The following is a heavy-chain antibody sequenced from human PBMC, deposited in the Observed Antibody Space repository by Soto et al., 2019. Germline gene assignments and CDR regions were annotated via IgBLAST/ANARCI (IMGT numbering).Heavy chain of an antibody. CDR1: GGSISSYY. CDR2: IYYSGST. Sequence: SETLSLTCTVSGGSISSYYWSWIRQPPGKGLEWIGYIYYSGSTNYNPSLKSRVTISVDTSKNQFSLKLSSVTAADTAVYYCARDTPGYGDYVGDAFDIWGQGTMVTVSS. V-gene: IGHV4-59*01. CDR3: ARDTPGYGDYVGDAFDI. J-gene: IGHJ3*02. D-gene: IGHD4-17*01.